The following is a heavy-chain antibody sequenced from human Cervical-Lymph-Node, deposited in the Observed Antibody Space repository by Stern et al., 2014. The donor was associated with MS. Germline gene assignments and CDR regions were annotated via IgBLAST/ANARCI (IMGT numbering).Heavy chain of an antibody. Sequence: VQLVESGGGVVQPGRSLRLSCAASGFTFSSYGMHWVRQAPGKGLEWVAVLWYDGSTKYDADSVKGRFTISRDNSKNTLYLQMNSLRAEDTAVYYCARDRHDLGYCSGGSCYLPDYWGQGTLVTVSS. CDR3: ARDRHDLGYCSGGSCYLPDY. CDR1: GFTFSSYG. J-gene: IGHJ4*02. D-gene: IGHD2-15*01. V-gene: IGHV3-33*01. CDR2: LWYDGSTK.